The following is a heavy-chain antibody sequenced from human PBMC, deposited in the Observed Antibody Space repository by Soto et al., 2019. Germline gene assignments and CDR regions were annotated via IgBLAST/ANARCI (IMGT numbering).Heavy chain of an antibody. CDR3: TRGIKEMVRGVIRKIYYYYMDV. CDR1: GFTFGDYA. V-gene: IGHV3-49*03. D-gene: IGHD3-10*01. J-gene: IGHJ6*03. CDR2: IRSKAYGGTT. Sequence: GGSLRLSCTASGFTFGDYAMSWFRQAPGKGLEWVGFIRSKAYGGTTEYAASVKGRFTISRDDSKSIAYLQMNSLKTEETAVYYCTRGIKEMVRGVIRKIYYYYMDVWGKGTTVTVSS.